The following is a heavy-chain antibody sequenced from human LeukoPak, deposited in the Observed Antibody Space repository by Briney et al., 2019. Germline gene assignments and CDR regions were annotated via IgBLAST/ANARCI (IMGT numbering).Heavy chain of an antibody. D-gene: IGHD6-6*01. CDR1: GGSFSGYY. J-gene: IGHJ6*03. V-gene: IGHV4-34*01. CDR2: INHSGST. CDR3: ARAPGIAAPPEQVGYYYMDG. Sequence: SETLSLTCAVYGGSFSGYYWSWIRQPPGKGLEWIGEINHSGSTNYNPSLKSRVTISVDTSKNQFSLKLSSVTAADTAVYYCARAPGIAAPPEQVGYYYMDGWGKGTTVTVSS.